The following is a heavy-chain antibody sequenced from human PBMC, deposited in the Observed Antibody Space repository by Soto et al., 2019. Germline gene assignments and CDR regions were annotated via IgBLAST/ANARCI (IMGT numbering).Heavy chain of an antibody. J-gene: IGHJ4*02. Sequence: EVQLVESGGGLVKPGGSLRLSCAASGFPFSYAWMSWVRQAPGEGLEWVARIKSETDGGTTDYAAPVERRFTISRHDSKSTLSLQMNNLKNEDTAVYYCTPDDYIWGNSPIRWVYLGQGTLVTVSS. CDR2: IKSETDGGTT. D-gene: IGHD3-16*01. CDR1: GFPFSYAW. CDR3: TPDDYIWGNSPIRWVY. V-gene: IGHV3-15*01.